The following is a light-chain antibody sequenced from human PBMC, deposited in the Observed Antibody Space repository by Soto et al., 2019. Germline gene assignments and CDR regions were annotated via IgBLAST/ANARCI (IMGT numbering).Light chain of an antibody. CDR3: SSYAGSIYV. Sequence: QSVLTQPPSASGPPGQSVTISCTGTSSDVGGFNLVSWYQHHPGKAPKLMIYEVTKRPSGVPDRFSGSKSGNTASLTVSGLQTEDEADYYCSSYAGSIYVFGTGTKGTVL. CDR1: SSDVGGFNL. V-gene: IGLV2-8*01. J-gene: IGLJ1*01. CDR2: EVT.